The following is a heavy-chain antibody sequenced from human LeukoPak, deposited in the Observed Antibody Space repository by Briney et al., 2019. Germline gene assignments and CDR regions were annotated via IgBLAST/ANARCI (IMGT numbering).Heavy chain of an antibody. J-gene: IGHJ4*02. CDR3: ARAYFNGGKDY. V-gene: IGHV3-7*01. CDR2: IKQDGSEK. Sequence: PGGSLRLSCAASGFTFSSYWMSWVPQAPGKGLEWVANIKQDGSEKYYVDSVKGRFTISRDNARNSLYLQMNSLRAEDTAVYYCARAYFNGGKDYWGQGTLVTVSS. CDR1: GFTFSSYW. D-gene: IGHD4-23*01.